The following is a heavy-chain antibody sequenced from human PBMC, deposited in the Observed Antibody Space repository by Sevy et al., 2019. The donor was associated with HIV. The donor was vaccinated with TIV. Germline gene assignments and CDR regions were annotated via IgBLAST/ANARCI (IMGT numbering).Heavy chain of an antibody. Sequence: GGSLRLSCAASGFSLSDHAVSWVRQTPGKGLEWLAVISYNGRNQYYGDSVKGRVTISKYDSKRTLYLHLNSLRAEDTAVYYCAGFVGYCSGGRCSIIDFWGQGTLVTVSS. J-gene: IGHJ4*02. CDR1: GFSLSDHA. CDR2: ISYNGRNQ. CDR3: AGFVGYCSGGRCSIIDF. D-gene: IGHD2-15*01. V-gene: IGHV3-30*04.